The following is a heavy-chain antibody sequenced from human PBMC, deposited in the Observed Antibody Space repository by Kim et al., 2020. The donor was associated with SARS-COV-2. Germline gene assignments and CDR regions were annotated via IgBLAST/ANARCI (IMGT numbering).Heavy chain of an antibody. D-gene: IGHD2-21*02. CDR2: TRSDTYGRTT. Sequence: GGSLRLSCTTSGFNFGDYAVSWLRHAPGKGLEWVGFTRSDTYGRTTAYAASVEGRFTISREDSKNNVYLQMDSLTTDDTAVYYCARDPTTLVTKYNKYFEHWGQGTLVTVSS. J-gene: IGHJ1*01. CDR3: ARDPTTLVTKYNKYFEH. CDR1: GFNFGDYA. V-gene: IGHV3-49*03.